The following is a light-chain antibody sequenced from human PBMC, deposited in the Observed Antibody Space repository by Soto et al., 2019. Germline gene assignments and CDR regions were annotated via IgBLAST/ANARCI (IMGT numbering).Light chain of an antibody. J-gene: IGKJ1*01. CDR2: AAS. Sequence: DIQMTQSPSPLSASVGDRVTITCRASQSISNYLNWYQQKPGKAPKLLMYAASSLQSGVPSRFSGSGSGTDFTLTLSSPQPEDFATYYCQQGYSTPRTFGQGTKVEIK. CDR3: QQGYSTPRT. CDR1: QSISNY. V-gene: IGKV1-39*01.